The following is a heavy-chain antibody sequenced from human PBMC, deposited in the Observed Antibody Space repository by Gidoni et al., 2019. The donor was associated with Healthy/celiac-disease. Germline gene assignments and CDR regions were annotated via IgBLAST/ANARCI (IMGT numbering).Heavy chain of an antibody. Sequence: QVQLQESGPGLVKPSETLSLTCTVSGGSVSRGSYYWSWIRQPPGKGLEWIGYIYYSGSTNYNPSLKSRVTISVDTSKNQFSLKLSSVTAADTAVYYCAREGWLQFETDYWGQGTLVTVSS. CDR3: AREGWLQFETDY. D-gene: IGHD5-12*01. CDR1: GGSVSRGSYY. CDR2: IYYSGST. J-gene: IGHJ4*02. V-gene: IGHV4-61*01.